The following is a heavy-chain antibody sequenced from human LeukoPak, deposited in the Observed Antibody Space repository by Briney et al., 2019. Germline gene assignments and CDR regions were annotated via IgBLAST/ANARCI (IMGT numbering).Heavy chain of an antibody. V-gene: IGHV3-21*01. D-gene: IGHD3-10*01. CDR3: ARDLAQTYYYGSRSNTPFDY. Sequence: GGSLRLSCAASGFTFSSYSMHRVRQAPGKGLEWVSSISSSSSYIYYADTVKCRFTISRDNAKNSLYMQMNSLRAEKTAVYYCARDLAQTYYYGSRSNTPFDYWGQGTLVTVSS. CDR1: GFTFSSYS. J-gene: IGHJ4*02. CDR2: ISSSSSYI.